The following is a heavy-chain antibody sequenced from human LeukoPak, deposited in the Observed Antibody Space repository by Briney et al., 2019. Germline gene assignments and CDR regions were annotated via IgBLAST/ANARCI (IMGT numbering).Heavy chain of an antibody. CDR1: GYSISSGYY. D-gene: IGHD2-2*01. CDR3: AKEDPQRMYNWFDP. J-gene: IGHJ5*02. V-gene: IGHV4-38-2*02. CDR2: IYHSGST. Sequence: SETLSLTCAVSGYSISSGYYWGWIRQPPGKGLEWIGSIYHSGSTYYNPSLKSRVTISVDTSKNQFSLKLSSVTAADTAVYYCAKEDPQRMYNWFDPWGQGTLVTVSS.